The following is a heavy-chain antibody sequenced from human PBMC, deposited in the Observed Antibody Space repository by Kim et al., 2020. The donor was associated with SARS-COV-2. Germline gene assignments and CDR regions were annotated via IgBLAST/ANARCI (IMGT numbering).Heavy chain of an antibody. CDR1: GGSFSGYY. CDR3: ARISLGFKGALTDY. J-gene: IGHJ4*02. V-gene: IGHV4-34*01. D-gene: IGHD3-16*01. CDR2: INHSGST. Sequence: SETLSLTCAVYGGSFSGYYWSWIRQPPGKGLEWIGEINHSGSTNYNPSLKSRVTISVDTSKNQFSLKLSSVTAADTAVYYCARISLGFKGALTDYWGQGTLVTVSS.